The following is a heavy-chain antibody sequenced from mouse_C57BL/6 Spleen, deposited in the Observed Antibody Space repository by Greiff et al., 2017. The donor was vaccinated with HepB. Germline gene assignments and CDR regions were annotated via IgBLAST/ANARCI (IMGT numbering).Heavy chain of an antibody. CDR2: IDPDTGGT. CDR1: GYTFTDYE. J-gene: IGHJ4*01. D-gene: IGHD4-1*01. Sequence: VQLQESGAELVRPGASVTLSCKASGYTFTDYEMHWVKQTPVHGLEWIGAIDPDTGGTAYNQKFKGKAILTADKSSSTAYMELRSLTSEDSAVYYCTSKLGSSIDYWGQGTSVTVSS. V-gene: IGHV1-15*01. CDR3: TSKLGSSIDY.